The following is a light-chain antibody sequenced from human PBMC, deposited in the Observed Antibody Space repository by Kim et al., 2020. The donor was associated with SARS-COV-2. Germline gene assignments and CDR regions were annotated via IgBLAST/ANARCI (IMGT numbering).Light chain of an antibody. CDR3: KSRDSSGKVV. CDR1: SLRSYY. Sequence: SSELTQDPAVSVALGQTVRITCQGDSLRSYYASWYQQKPGQAPILVIYGKNNRPSGIPDRFSGSSSGNTASLTITGAQAEDEADYYCKSRDSSGKVVFGGGTKLTVL. CDR2: GKN. V-gene: IGLV3-19*01. J-gene: IGLJ2*01.